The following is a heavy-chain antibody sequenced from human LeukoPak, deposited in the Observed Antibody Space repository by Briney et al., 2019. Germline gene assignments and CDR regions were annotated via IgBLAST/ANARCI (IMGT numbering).Heavy chain of an antibody. CDR1: GFTFSSYA. J-gene: IGHJ4*02. CDR3: AKDGSVWDFDY. D-gene: IGHD6-19*01. Sequence: GGSLRLSCAASGFTFSSYAMHWVRQAPGKGLEWVAFIRNDESDKYYAGSVKGRFTISRDNSNNTLYLQMISLRAEDTAVYYCAKDGSVWDFDYWGQGTLVTVSS. CDR2: IRNDESDK. V-gene: IGHV3-30*02.